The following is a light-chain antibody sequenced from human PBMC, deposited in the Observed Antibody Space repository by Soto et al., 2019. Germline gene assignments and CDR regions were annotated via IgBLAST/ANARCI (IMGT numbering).Light chain of an antibody. CDR2: AVS. V-gene: IGLV2-14*01. Sequence: QSALTQPASVSGSPGQSITISCTGTSSDVGGYNYVSWYQQHPGKAPKLMIYAVSNRPSGVSIRFSGSKSGNTASLTISGLQAEDEADYHCSSYTTSSTLLYVFGTGTKLTVL. CDR3: SSYTTSSTLLYV. J-gene: IGLJ1*01. CDR1: SSDVGGYNY.